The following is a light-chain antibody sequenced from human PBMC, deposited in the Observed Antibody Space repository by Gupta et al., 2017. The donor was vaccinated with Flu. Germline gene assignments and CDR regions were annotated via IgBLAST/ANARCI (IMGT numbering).Light chain of an antibody. CDR3: HQRTNWPPFT. CDR1: QSISSY. Sequence: ATLSLSPGERATLSCRASQSISSYLAWYQQKPGQAPGLLIYDASNRATGIPARFSGSGYGTDFTLTISSREPEDFAVYYCHQRTNWPPFTFGGGTKVEIK. J-gene: IGKJ4*01. V-gene: IGKV3-11*01. CDR2: DAS.